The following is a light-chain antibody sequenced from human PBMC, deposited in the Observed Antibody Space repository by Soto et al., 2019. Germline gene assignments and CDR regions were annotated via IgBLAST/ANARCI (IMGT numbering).Light chain of an antibody. V-gene: IGLV2-14*01. CDR2: DVS. CDR1: SSDVGGYNY. Sequence: QSVLTQPASVSGSPGQSITISCTGTSSDVGGYNYVSWYQQHPGKAPKFMIYDVSNRPSGVSNRFSGSKSGNTASLTISGLQAEDEADCCCCSYTTSNTRQIVFGTGTKVTVL. CDR3: CSYTTSNTRQIV. J-gene: IGLJ1*01.